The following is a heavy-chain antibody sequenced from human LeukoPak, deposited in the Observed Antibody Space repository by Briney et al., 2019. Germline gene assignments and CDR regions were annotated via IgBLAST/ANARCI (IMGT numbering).Heavy chain of an antibody. Sequence: GGSLRLSCEASGFTFNSFYMYWACQAPGEGLVWVARINGDGSETNYADSPKGRFTISRDNAKKNLYLQKYSLRAETTAVYYCVRVTENWGQGTLVTVSS. CDR1: GFTFNSFY. CDR2: INGDGSET. CDR3: VRVTEN. V-gene: IGHV3-74*01. J-gene: IGHJ1*01.